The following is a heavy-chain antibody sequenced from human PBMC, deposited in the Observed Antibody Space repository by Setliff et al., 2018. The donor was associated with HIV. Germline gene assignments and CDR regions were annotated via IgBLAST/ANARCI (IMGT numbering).Heavy chain of an antibody. Sequence: KPSETLSLTCTVSGGSISSGGYYWSWIRQHPGKGLEWIGYIYHSGSTFYNPSLQSRAAISVDGSKYHLSLKLSSVTAADTAVYYCARDYYDDSYSRPGIYYYYYMDVWGKGTTVTVSS. J-gene: IGHJ6*03. CDR3: ARDYYDDSYSRPGIYYYYYMDV. CDR1: GGSISSGGYY. D-gene: IGHD3-22*01. CDR2: IYHSGST. V-gene: IGHV4-31*03.